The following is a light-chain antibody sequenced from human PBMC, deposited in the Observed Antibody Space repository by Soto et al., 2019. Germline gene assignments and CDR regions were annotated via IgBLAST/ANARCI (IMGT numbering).Light chain of an antibody. CDR2: GAS. CDR3: QQYGSSPST. V-gene: IGKV3-20*01. CDR1: QSVSSSY. Sequence: EIVLTQSPGTLSLSPGERATLSCRASQSVSSSYLAWYQQKPGQAPRLLIYGASSRATGIPDRFSGSGSGTDFTLTISRLEPEDLPVYYCQQYGSSPSTFGQGTKLEIK. J-gene: IGKJ1*01.